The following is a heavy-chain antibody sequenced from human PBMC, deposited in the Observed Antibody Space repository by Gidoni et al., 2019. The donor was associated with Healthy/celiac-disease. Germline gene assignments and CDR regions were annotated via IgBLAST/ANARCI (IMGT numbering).Heavy chain of an antibody. CDR2: ISYVGSNK. Sequence: QVQLVETGGGVVQPGRALRLSCAASGFTFSSYAMHWVRQAPGKGLEWVAVISYVGSNKYYSDSVKGRFTISRDNSKNTLYLQMNSLRAEDTAVYYCARAQWELLEETGAFDIWGQGTMVTVSS. J-gene: IGHJ3*02. CDR3: ARAQWELLEETGAFDI. V-gene: IGHV3-30-3*01. CDR1: GFTFSSYA. D-gene: IGHD1-26*01.